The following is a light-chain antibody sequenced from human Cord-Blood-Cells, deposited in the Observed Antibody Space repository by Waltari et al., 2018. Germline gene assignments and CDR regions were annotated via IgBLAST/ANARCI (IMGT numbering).Light chain of an antibody. CDR3: QQRSNWPPVT. Sequence: VLTQSPATLSLSPGERATLSCRASQSVSSYLACYQQKPGQAPRLLIYDASNRATGIPARFSGSGSGTDFTLTISSREPEDYAVYYCQQRSNWPPVTFGGGTKVEIK. V-gene: IGKV3-11*01. CDR1: QSVSSY. J-gene: IGKJ4*01. CDR2: DAS.